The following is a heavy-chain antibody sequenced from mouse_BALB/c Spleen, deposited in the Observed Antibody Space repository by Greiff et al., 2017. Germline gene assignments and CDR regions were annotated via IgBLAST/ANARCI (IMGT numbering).Heavy chain of an antibody. CDR2: INPSTGYT. D-gene: IGHD3-3*01. CDR1: GYTFPSYW. Sequence: VQLQQSGAELAKPGASVKMSCKASGYTFPSYWMHWVKQRPGQGLEWIGYINPSTGYTEYNQKFKDKATLTADKSSSTAYMQLSSLTSEDSAVYYCASLGFDYWGQGTTLTVSS. J-gene: IGHJ2*01. V-gene: IGHV1-7*01. CDR3: ASLGFDY.